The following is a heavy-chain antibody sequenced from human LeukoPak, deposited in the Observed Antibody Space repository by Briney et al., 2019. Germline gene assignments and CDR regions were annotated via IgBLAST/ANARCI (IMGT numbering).Heavy chain of an antibody. J-gene: IGHJ6*03. Sequence: PGGSLRLSCSASGFIFSTYNMNWVRQSPGNALDWVSSITSSSSRTFYADSVKGRYTFSRENAKNSLYLQMDSLGAEDTAVYYCARDPYSGGYGAYYYYYMDVWGKGTTVTVSS. D-gene: IGHD1-26*01. CDR2: ITSSSSRT. CDR1: GFIFSTYN. CDR3: ARDPYSGGYGAYYYYYMDV. V-gene: IGHV3-21*01.